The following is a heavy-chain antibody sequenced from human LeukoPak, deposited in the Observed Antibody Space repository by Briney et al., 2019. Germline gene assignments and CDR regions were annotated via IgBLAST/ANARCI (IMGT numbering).Heavy chain of an antibody. D-gene: IGHD3-10*01. CDR2: IYYSGST. CDR3: ARDLLPGVFDI. J-gene: IGHJ3*02. Sequence: SETLSLTCPVSGGSISSYYWSWIRQPPGKGLEWIGYIYYSGSTNYNPSLKSRVTISVDTSKNQFSLKLSSVTAADTAVYYCARDLLPGVFDIWGQGTMVTVSS. V-gene: IGHV4-59*01. CDR1: GGSISSYY.